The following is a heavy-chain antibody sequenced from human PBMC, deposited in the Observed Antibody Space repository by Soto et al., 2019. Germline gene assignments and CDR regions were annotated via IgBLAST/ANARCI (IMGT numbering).Heavy chain of an antibody. CDR3: ARELDIADPFDI. J-gene: IGHJ3*02. CDR1: GFTFSSYG. Sequence: GGSLRLSCAASGFTFSSYGMHWVRQAPGKGLEWVAVIWYDGSNKYYADSVKGRFTISRDNSKNTLYLQMNSLRAEDTAVYYWARELDIADPFDIWAKGTMVS. V-gene: IGHV3-33*01. CDR2: IWYDGSNK. D-gene: IGHD5-12*01.